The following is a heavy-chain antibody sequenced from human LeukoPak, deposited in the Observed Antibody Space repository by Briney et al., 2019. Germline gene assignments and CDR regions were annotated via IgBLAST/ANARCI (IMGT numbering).Heavy chain of an antibody. V-gene: IGHV3-23*01. CDR3: AKVIRYFDY. CDR1: GFTFSSYD. Sequence: GGSLRLSCAASGFTFSSYDMSWLRRAPGKGLEWVSDISSSGGSTYYADSVKGRFTISRDNSKNTLYLQMNSLRAEDTAVYYCAKVIRYFDYWGQGTLVTVSS. CDR2: ISSSGGST. J-gene: IGHJ4*02. D-gene: IGHD3-22*01.